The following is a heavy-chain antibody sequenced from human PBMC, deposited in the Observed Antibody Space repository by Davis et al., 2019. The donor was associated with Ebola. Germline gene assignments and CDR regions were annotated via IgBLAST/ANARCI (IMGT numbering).Heavy chain of an antibody. V-gene: IGHV1-46*01. CDR3: ARERPLFGSGTKNWFDL. J-gene: IGHJ5*02. CDR2: INVNSDTT. Sequence: AASVKVSCKASGYTFSIYDMHWVRQAPGQGLERTGMINVNSDTTVYAQKFQVRVTVTRDTSTSTVYMELSSLRSEDTAVYYCARERPLFGSGTKNWFDLWGQGTLVTVSS. D-gene: IGHD3-10*01. CDR1: GYTFSIYD.